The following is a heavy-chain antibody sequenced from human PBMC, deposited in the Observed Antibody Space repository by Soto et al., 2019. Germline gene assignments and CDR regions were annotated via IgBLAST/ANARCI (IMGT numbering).Heavy chain of an antibody. CDR2: IKEDGSEK. CDR1: GVTCGSYG. CDR3: ARSPVAAVGY. V-gene: IGHV3-7*01. Sequence: GGCLRLSCAVAGVTCGSYGRSWVRQAPGKGLEWVANIKEDGSEKYYVDSVKGRFTISRDNAKNSLYLQMNSLRAEDTAVYYCARSPVAAVGYWGQGTLVTVSS. J-gene: IGHJ4*02. D-gene: IGHD6-19*01.